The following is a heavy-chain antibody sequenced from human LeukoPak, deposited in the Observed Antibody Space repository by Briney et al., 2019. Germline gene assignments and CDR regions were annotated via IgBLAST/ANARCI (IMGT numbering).Heavy chain of an antibody. Sequence: PGGSLRLSCAASGFPFSYYWMHWVRQAPGKGLVWVSRIDGDGSSTIYADSVKGRFSISTDNAKTTVYLQMDSLRAEDTAVYYCTRVGRLQSFDAFDIWGQGTTVTVSS. CDR1: GFPFSYYW. D-gene: IGHD4-11*01. J-gene: IGHJ3*02. V-gene: IGHV3-74*01. CDR3: TRVGRLQSFDAFDI. CDR2: IDGDGSST.